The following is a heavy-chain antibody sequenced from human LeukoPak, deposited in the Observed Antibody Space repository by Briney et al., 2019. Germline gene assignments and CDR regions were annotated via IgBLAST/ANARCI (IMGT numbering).Heavy chain of an antibody. Sequence: PGGSLRLSCAASGFNFDDYGMSWVRQAPGKGLEWVSGIYWNGGSTGYADSVKGRFTISRDNAKNSLYLQMNSLKAEDTALYYCARGNIYQMPWYYFDYWGQGTLVTVSS. V-gene: IGHV3-20*04. J-gene: IGHJ4*02. CDR3: ARGNIYQMPWYYFDY. CDR2: IYWNGGST. CDR1: GFNFDDYG. D-gene: IGHD2-2*01.